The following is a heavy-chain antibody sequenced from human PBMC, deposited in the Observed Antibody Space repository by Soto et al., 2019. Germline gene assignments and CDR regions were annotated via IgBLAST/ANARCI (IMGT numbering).Heavy chain of an antibody. J-gene: IGHJ6*02. Sequence: ASVKVSCKASGGTFSSYAISWVRQAPGQGLEWMGWINPNSGGTNYAQKFQGWVTMTRDTSISTAYMELSRLRSDDTAVYYCARDAAAAGDYYYGMDVWGQGTTVTVSS. D-gene: IGHD6-13*01. CDR3: ARDAAAAGDYYYGMDV. V-gene: IGHV1-2*04. CDR1: GGTFSSYA. CDR2: INPNSGGT.